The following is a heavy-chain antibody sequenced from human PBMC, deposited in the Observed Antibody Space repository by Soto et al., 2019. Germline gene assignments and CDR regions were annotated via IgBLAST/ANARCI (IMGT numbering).Heavy chain of an antibody. CDR1: GTSISGFY. D-gene: IGHD6-25*01. CDR3: ARGAGYFEGSS. V-gene: IGHV4-59*12. CDR2: IFHSGST. Sequence: XGTLSLTCSVSGTSISGFYWSWIRQPPGKGLEWIGYIFHSGSTDYNPSLRGRATISLDTSRRQLSLKLESVTAADTAVYYCARGAGYFEGSSWGQGTLVTVSS. J-gene: IGHJ4*02.